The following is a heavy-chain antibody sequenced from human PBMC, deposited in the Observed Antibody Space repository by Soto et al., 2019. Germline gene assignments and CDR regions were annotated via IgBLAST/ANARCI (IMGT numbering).Heavy chain of an antibody. CDR3: ARDEAYKLNDGGWFDP. J-gene: IGHJ5*02. D-gene: IGHD1-1*01. Sequence: QVQLVQSGAEVKKPGASVKVSCKASGYTFTSYGISWVRQASGQGLEWMGWISAYNGNTKYAQKLQGRVTMTTDTATSTAYMELRSLRSDDTAVYYWARDEAYKLNDGGWFDPWGQGTLVTVSS. V-gene: IGHV1-18*01. CDR2: ISAYNGNT. CDR1: GYTFTSYG.